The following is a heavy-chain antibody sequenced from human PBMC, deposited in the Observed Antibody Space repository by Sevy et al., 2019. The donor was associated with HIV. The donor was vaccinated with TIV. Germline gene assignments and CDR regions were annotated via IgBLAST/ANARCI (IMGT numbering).Heavy chain of an antibody. CDR1: GFTFSNAW. CDR3: TTDLRNYYDSSGYYPVFDY. Sequence: GGSLRLSCAASGFTFSNAWMSWVRQAPGKGLEWVGRIKSKTDGGTTDYAAPVKGRFTISRDDSKNTLYLQMNSLKTEDTAVYYCTTDLRNYYDSSGYYPVFDYWGQGTLLTVSS. J-gene: IGHJ4*02. V-gene: IGHV3-15*01. D-gene: IGHD3-22*01. CDR2: IKSKTDGGTT.